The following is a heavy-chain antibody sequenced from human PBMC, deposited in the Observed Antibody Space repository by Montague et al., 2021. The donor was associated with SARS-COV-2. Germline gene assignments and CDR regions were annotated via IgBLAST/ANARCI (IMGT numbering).Heavy chain of an antibody. CDR3: ARSRANVPSRPGFDY. CDR2: MYYTGHT. CDR1: GASVASGNFY. D-gene: IGHD6-6*01. V-gene: IGHV4-61*01. J-gene: IGHJ4*02. Sequence: SETLSLTCTVSGASVASGNFYWGWIRRPPGKGLEWIGYMYYTGHTNYXPSLESRVTMPVDPSKNQFSLTLTSVTAADTAVYYCARSRANVPSRPGFDYWGQGALVTVSS.